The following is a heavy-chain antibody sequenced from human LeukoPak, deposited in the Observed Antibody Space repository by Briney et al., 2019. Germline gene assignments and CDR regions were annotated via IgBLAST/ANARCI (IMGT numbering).Heavy chain of an antibody. V-gene: IGHV3-23*01. J-gene: IGHJ6*03. D-gene: IGHD3-10*01. CDR1: GFTFSSYA. CDR2: ISGSGGST. CDR3: ARDGYYGSGRTFYYYYYMDV. Sequence: GGSLRLSCAASGFTFSSYAMSWVRQAPGKGLEWVSAISGSGGSTYYADSVKGRFTISRDNAKNSLYLRMNSLRAEDTAVYYCARDGYYGSGRTFYYYYYMDVWGKGTTVTISS.